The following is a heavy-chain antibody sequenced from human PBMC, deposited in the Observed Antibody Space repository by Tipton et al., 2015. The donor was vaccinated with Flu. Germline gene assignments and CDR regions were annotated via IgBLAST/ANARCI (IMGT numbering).Heavy chain of an antibody. V-gene: IGHV3-30*18. Sequence: SLRLSCAASGFTFSSYGMHWVRQAPGKGLEWVAVISYDGSNKYYADSVKGRFTISRDNSKNTLYLQMNSLRAEDTAVYYCAKEGAARPLDYWGQGPLVTVSS. CDR3: AKEGAARPLDY. CDR1: GFTFSSYG. J-gene: IGHJ4*02. CDR2: ISYDGSNK. D-gene: IGHD6-6*01.